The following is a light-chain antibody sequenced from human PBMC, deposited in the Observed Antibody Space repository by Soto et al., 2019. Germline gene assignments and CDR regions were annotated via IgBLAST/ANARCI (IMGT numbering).Light chain of an antibody. CDR1: SSDVGG. J-gene: IGLJ1*01. CDR2: DVS. V-gene: IGLV2-14*01. CDR3: RSYTSSSTRV. Sequence: QSALTQPASVSGSPGQSITISCTGTSSDVGGVSWYQQHPGKAPKLVIYDVSNRPSGVSNRFSGSKSGNTASLTISGLQAEDEADYYCRSYTSSSTRVFGAGTKLTVL.